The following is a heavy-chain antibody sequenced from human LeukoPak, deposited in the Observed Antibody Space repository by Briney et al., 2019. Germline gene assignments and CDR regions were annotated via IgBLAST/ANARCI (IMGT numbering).Heavy chain of an antibody. CDR2: IKSKTDGGTT. D-gene: IGHD2-15*01. V-gene: IGHV3-15*01. Sequence: GGSLRLSCAASGFTFSNAWMSWVRQAPGKGLEWVGRIKSKTDGGTTDYAAPVKGRFTISRDDSKNTLYLQMNSLETEDTAVYYCTTGYCSGGSCYPDAFDIWGQGTMVTVSS. CDR1: GFTFSNAW. J-gene: IGHJ3*02. CDR3: TTGYCSGGSCYPDAFDI.